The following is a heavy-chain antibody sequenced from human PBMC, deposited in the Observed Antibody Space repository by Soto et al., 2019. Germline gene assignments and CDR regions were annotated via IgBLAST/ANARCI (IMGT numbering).Heavy chain of an antibody. CDR2: NSFDGSDE. Sequence: GGTLRLSCVVSGITFSNYAMHWVGEAPGKVPEWVALNSFDGSDEDYTDSVKGRFTISRDNSKNSLYLYMNGLTTEDSAVYYFVKARSPVRPYYFHFWGQGTLVTVFS. D-gene: IGHD6-6*01. V-gene: IGHV3-30-3*01. CDR3: VKARSPVRPYYFHF. J-gene: IGHJ4*02. CDR1: GITFSNYA.